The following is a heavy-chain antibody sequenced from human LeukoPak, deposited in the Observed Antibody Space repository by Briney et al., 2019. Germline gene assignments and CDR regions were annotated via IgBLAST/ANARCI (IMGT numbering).Heavy chain of an antibody. CDR2: TRDDGSKN. CDR1: GFNFRNYG. J-gene: IGHJ4*02. Sequence: WGSLRLSCAASGFNFRNYGMHWVRQAPGKGLEWVAYTRDDGSKNWYGDSVKGRFTISRDNSKSTLYLQMNSLRGEDTAVYYCANGDCRGGRCSSGAYWGQGTLVTVSS. V-gene: IGHV3-30*02. D-gene: IGHD2-15*01. CDR3: ANGDCRGGRCSSGAY.